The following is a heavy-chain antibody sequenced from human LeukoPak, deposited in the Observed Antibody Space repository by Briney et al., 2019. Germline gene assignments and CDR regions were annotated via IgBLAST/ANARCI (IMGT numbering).Heavy chain of an antibody. CDR1: GFTFSNYW. Sequence: PGGSLRLSCVASGFTFSNYWMLWVRQAPGKGLMWVSLISTDGKSTRYAESVKGRFTISRDNAKNALYLQMNSLRAEDTAVYYCARVRPPYSSGWNWFDPWGQGTLVTVSS. CDR3: ARVRPPYSSGWNWFDP. V-gene: IGHV3-74*01. D-gene: IGHD6-19*01. J-gene: IGHJ5*02. CDR2: ISTDGKST.